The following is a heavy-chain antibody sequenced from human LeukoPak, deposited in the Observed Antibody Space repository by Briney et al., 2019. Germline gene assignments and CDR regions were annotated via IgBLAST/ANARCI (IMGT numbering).Heavy chain of an antibody. CDR1: GGSISSSSYY. CDR2: IYYRGST. Sequence: SETLSLTCTVSGGSISSSSYYWGWIRQPPGKGLEWIGSIYYRGSTYYNPSLKSRVTISVDTSKNQFSLKLSSVTAADTAVYYCARRYYGHFDDWGQGIQVTVSS. J-gene: IGHJ4*02. V-gene: IGHV4-39*01. D-gene: IGHD4-17*01. CDR3: ARRYYGHFDD.